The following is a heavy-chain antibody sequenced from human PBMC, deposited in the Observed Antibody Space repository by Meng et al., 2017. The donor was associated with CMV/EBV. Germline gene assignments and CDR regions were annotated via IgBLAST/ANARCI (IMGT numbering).Heavy chain of an antibody. CDR3: ARMWRGRWFAP. CDR1: GFTFTDHY. CDR2: VRNKANSYTT. Sequence: CAASGFTFTDHYMDWVRLAPGKGREWVGRVRNKANSYTTEYAASVKGRFTISRDDSKNSVYLQMNSLKTEDTAVYHCARMWRGRWFAPWGQGTLVTVSS. D-gene: IGHD2-21*01. V-gene: IGHV3-72*01. J-gene: IGHJ5*02.